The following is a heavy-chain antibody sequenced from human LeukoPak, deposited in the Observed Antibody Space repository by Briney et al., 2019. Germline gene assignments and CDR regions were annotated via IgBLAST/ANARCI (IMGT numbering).Heavy chain of an antibody. J-gene: IGHJ4*02. D-gene: IGHD5-18*01. CDR3: TTGTWIQLWLPDY. V-gene: IGHV3-15*01. CDR1: GFTFSNAW. Sequence: GGSLRLSCAASGFTFSNAWMSWVRQAPGKGLEWVGHIKSKTDGGTTDFAAPVKGRFTISRDDSENTLFLQMNSLKTEDTAVYYCTTGTWIQLWLPDYWGQGTLVTVSS. CDR2: IKSKTDGGTT.